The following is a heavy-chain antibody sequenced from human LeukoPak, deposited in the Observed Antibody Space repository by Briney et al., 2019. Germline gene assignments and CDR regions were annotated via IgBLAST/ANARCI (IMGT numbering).Heavy chain of an antibody. J-gene: IGHJ4*02. CDR1: GYTFTSYG. CDR3: ARGILLEQLDY. V-gene: IGHV1-18*01. D-gene: IGHD6-13*01. CDR2: ISAYNGNT. Sequence: ASVKVSCKASGYTFTSYGISWVRQAPGQGLEWMGWISAYNGNTDYAQKIQGRVTMTTETSTSTAYMELRSLRSDDTAVYYCARGILLEQLDYWGQGTLVSVSS.